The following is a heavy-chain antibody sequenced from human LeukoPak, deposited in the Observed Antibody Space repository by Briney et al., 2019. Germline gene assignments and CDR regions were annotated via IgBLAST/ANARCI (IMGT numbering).Heavy chain of an antibody. J-gene: IGHJ5*02. Sequence: ASVKVSCKASGYTFTSYDINWVRQATGQGLEWMGWMNPNSGNTGYAQKFQGRVTMTRDTSISTAYMELSRLRSDDTAVYYCARVSADSYYDSSGYYEGNWFDPWGQGTLVTVSS. CDR2: MNPNSGNT. CDR1: GYTFTSYD. D-gene: IGHD3-22*01. CDR3: ARVSADSYYDSSGYYEGNWFDP. V-gene: IGHV1-8*01.